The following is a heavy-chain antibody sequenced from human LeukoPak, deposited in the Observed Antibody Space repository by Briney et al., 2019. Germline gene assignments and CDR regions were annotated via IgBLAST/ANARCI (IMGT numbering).Heavy chain of an antibody. CDR2: FDPEDGET. Sequence: ASVKVSCKVSGYTLTELSMHWVRQAPGKGLEWMGGFDPEDGETIYAQKFQGRVTMTEDTSTDTAYMELSSLRSEDTAVYYCATEESGIAAAGTHYYYMDVWGKGTTVTISS. D-gene: IGHD6-13*01. CDR1: GYTLTELS. V-gene: IGHV1-24*01. J-gene: IGHJ6*03. CDR3: ATEESGIAAAGTHYYYMDV.